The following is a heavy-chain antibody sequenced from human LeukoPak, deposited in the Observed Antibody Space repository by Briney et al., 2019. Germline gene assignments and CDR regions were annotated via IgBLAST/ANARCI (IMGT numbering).Heavy chain of an antibody. J-gene: IGHJ2*01. CDR3: ARDPSYSSSWYARYWYFDL. D-gene: IGHD6-13*01. V-gene: IGHV6-1*01. Sequence: SQTLSLTCAISGDSVSSNSAAWHWIRQSPSRGLEWLGRTYYRSKWYNDYAVSVKSRITINPDTSKNQFSLQLNSVTPEDTAVYYCARDPSYSSSWYARYWYFDLWGRGTLVTVSS. CDR2: TYYRSKWYN. CDR1: GDSVSSNSAA.